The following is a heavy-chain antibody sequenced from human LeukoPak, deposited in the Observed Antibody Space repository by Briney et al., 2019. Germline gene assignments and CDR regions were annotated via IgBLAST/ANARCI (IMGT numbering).Heavy chain of an antibody. D-gene: IGHD4-17*01. CDR1: GGTFSSYA. Sequence: EASVTVSCKASGGTFSSYAISWVRQAPGQGLEWMGRIIPIFGIANYAQKFQGRVTITADKSTSTAYMELSSLRSEDTAVYYCARDRATRSLYFDYWGQGTLVTVSS. CDR3: ARDRATRSLYFDY. CDR2: IIPIFGIA. J-gene: IGHJ4*02. V-gene: IGHV1-69*04.